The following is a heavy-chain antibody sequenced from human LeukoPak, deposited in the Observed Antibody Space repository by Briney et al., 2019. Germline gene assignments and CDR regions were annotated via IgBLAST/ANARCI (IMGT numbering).Heavy chain of an antibody. Sequence: GGSLSLSCVASGLNFGAYWMNWARQAPGKGLEWVANIKGDGSEKKYVEYVKGRFSISRDNAKNSLYLQMDSLRVEDTAVYYCARDLGYYRADYWGQGTLLTVSS. CDR3: ARDLGYYRADY. D-gene: IGHD1-26*01. CDR2: IKGDGSEK. V-gene: IGHV3-7*01. J-gene: IGHJ4*02. CDR1: GLNFGAYW.